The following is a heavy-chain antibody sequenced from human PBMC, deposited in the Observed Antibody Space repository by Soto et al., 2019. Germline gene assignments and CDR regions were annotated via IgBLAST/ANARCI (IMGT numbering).Heavy chain of an antibody. V-gene: IGHV3-30*18. J-gene: IGHJ4*02. CDR2: ISYDGNNK. CDR1: GFTFRSYG. Sequence: GGSLRLSCAASGFTFRSYGMHWVRQAPGKGLEWVAVISYDGNNKYYADSVKGRFTISRDNSKNTLSLQMNSLRAEDTAVYYCTKERTRHFDYWGQGILVTV. CDR3: TKERTRHFDY. D-gene: IGHD1-1*01.